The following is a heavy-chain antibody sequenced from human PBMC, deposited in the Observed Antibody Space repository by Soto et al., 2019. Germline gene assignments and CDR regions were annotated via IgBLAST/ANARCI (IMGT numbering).Heavy chain of an antibody. J-gene: IGHJ6*02. CDR3: ARDRNYVGYYYYGMDV. CDR2: IYYSGST. CDR1: GDSISSGGYY. D-gene: IGHD4-4*01. Sequence: PSETLSLTCTVSGDSISSGGYYWSWIRQHPGKGLEWIGYIYYSGSTYYNPSLKSRVTISVDTSKNQFSLKLSSVTAADTAVYYCARDRNYVGYYYYGMDVWGQGTTVTVSS. V-gene: IGHV4-31*03.